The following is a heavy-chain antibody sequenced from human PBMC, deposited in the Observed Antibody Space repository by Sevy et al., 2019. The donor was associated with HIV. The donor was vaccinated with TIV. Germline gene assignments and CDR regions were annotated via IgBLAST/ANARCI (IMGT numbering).Heavy chain of an antibody. V-gene: IGHV3-21*01. CDR1: GFTFSSYS. D-gene: IGHD3-22*01. CDR3: ATGKVNYYDTSFARV. CDR2: ISSSSSYI. J-gene: IGHJ4*02. Sequence: GRSLRLSCAASGFTFSSYSMNWVRQALGKGLEWVSSISSSSSYIYYADSVKGRFTISRDNAKNSLYLQMNSLRAEDTAVYYCATGKVNYYDTSFARVWGQGTLVTVSS.